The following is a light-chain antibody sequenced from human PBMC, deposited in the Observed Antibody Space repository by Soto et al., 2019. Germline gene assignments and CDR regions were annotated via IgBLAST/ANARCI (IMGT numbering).Light chain of an antibody. CDR3: QQRKNWPPIT. V-gene: IGKV3-11*01. Sequence: ETVLTQSPATLSLSPGERATLSCRASQSVERYLAWYQQKPGQAPRLLIYDASNRATGIPARFSGSGSGTDFSLTISSLEPEDFAVYYCQQRKNWPPITFGQGTRLEIK. J-gene: IGKJ5*01. CDR2: DAS. CDR1: QSVERY.